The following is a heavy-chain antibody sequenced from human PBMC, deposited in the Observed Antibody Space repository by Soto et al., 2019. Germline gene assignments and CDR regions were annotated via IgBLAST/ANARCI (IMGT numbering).Heavy chain of an antibody. V-gene: IGHV3-23*01. CDR3: ARDPPATRHGMDV. CDR2: ISGNGAST. CDR1: GFTFSTYA. Sequence: GGSLRLSCAASGFTFSTYAMTWVRQAPGKGLEWVSVISGNGASTFYADSVKGRFTVSRDNRENTLYLQMKSLRAEDTAVYYCARDPPATRHGMDVWGQGTTVTVSS. J-gene: IGHJ6*02.